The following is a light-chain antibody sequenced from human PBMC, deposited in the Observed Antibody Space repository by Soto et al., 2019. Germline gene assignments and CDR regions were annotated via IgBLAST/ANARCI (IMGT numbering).Light chain of an antibody. V-gene: IGLV1-44*01. CDR2: NDS. CDR3: ATWDDSLNGRV. CDR1: RSNIGSNA. Sequence: QSVLTQPPSVSGTPGQRVTISCSGSRSNIGSNAVNWYQQFPGAAPKLLIYNDSQRPSGVPDRISGAKSATSASLAISGLQSDDEAFYYCATWDDSLNGRVFGGGTKVTVL. J-gene: IGLJ2*01.